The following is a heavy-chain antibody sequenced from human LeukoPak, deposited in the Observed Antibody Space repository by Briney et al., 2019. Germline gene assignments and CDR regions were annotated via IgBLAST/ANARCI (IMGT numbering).Heavy chain of an antibody. CDR3: ASCAGRGGSCYHKFPGDYYYYYYMDV. V-gene: IGHV1-69*05. J-gene: IGHJ6*03. Sequence: SVKVSCKASGGTFSSYAISWVRQAPGQGLEWMGGIIPIFGTANYAQKFQGRVTITTDESTSTAYMELSSLRSEDTAVYYCASCAGRGGSCYHKFPGDYYYYYYMDVWGKGATVTVSS. D-gene: IGHD2-15*01. CDR1: GGTFSSYA. CDR2: IIPIFGTA.